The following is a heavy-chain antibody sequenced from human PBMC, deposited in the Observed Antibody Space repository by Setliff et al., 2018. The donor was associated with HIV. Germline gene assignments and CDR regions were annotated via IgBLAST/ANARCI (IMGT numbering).Heavy chain of an antibody. Sequence: SETLSLTCAVYGGSFSNYYWSWIRQPPGKGLEWIGSIYYNGKTIYNPSLRSRVTISVDTSKNQFSLKVNSVTAADTAVYYCASARLPILFFHYWAQGTLVTVSS. CDR2: IYYNGKT. V-gene: IGHV4-34*01. J-gene: IGHJ4*02. D-gene: IGHD2-15*01. CDR3: ASARLPILFFHY. CDR1: GGSFSNYY.